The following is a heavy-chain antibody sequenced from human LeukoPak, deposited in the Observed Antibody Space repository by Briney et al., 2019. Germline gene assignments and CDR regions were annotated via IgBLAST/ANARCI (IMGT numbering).Heavy chain of an antibody. J-gene: IGHJ2*01. CDR3: ARVQRLDFRWYFDL. D-gene: IGHD2-2*01. Sequence: PGGSLRLSCAASGFTFSSYDMHWVRQATGKGLEWVSAIGTAGDTYYPGSVKGRFTISRENAKNSLYLQMNSLRAGDTAVYYCARVQRLDFRWYFDLWGRGTLVTVSS. CDR1: GFTFSSYD. CDR2: IGTAGDT. V-gene: IGHV3-13*01.